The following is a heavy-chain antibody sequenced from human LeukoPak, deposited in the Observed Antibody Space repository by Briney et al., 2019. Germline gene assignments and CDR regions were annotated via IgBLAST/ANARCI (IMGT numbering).Heavy chain of an antibody. CDR3: AREGRYSGSYWLFNWFDP. J-gene: IGHJ5*02. CDR2: ICAYNGNT. D-gene: IGHD1-26*01. Sequence: ASVKVSCKASGYTFTSYGISWVRQAPGQGLEWMGWICAYNGNTNYAQKLQGRVTMTTDTSTSTAYMELRSLRSDDTAVYYCAREGRYSGSYWLFNWFDPWGQGTLVTVSS. V-gene: IGHV1-18*01. CDR1: GYTFTSYG.